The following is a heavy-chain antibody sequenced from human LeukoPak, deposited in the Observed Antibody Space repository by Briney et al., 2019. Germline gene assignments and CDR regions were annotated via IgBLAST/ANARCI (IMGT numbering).Heavy chain of an antibody. CDR1: GATFTNYA. J-gene: IGHJ4*02. CDR2: IIPIFATA. Sequence: SVKVSSKASGATFTNYAISWVRQAPGQGLEWMGGIIPIFATANYAQRFQGRVTITSDKSTSTANMELSSLRSEDTALYYCASGLRLGELSLSMDYWGQGTLVTVSA. V-gene: IGHV1-69*06. CDR3: ASGLRLGELSLSMDY. D-gene: IGHD3-16*01.